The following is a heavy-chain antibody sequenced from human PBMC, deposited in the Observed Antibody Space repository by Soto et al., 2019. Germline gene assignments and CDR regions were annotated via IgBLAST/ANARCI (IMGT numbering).Heavy chain of an antibody. D-gene: IGHD2-15*01. V-gene: IGHV3-13*01. CDR2: IGTAGDT. J-gene: IGHJ3*02. CDR1: GFTFRSYD. Sequence: GGSLRLSCGASGFTFRSYDMHWVRQATGKGLEWVSAIGTAGDTYYPGSVKGRFTISRENAKNSLYLQMNSLRAGDTAVYYCARGPTEYCSGGSCYRDGAFDIWGQGTMVTVSS. CDR3: ARGPTEYCSGGSCYRDGAFDI.